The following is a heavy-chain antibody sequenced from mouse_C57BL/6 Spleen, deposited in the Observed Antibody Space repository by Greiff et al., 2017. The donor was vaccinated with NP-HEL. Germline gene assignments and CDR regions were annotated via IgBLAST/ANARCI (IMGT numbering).Heavy chain of an antibody. CDR1: GFTFSDYG. V-gene: IGHV5-17*01. D-gene: IGHD1-1*01. J-gene: IGHJ4*01. Sequence: EVHLVESGGGLVKPGGSLKLSCAASGFTFSDYGMHWVRQAPEKGLEWVAYISSGSSTIYYADTVKGRFTISRDNAKTTLFLQMTSLRSEDTAMYYCARYGSSYAMDYWGQGTSVTVSS. CDR3: ARYGSSYAMDY. CDR2: ISSGSSTI.